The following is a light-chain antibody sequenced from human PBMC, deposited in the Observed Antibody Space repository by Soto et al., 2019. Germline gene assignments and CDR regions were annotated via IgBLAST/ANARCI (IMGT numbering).Light chain of an antibody. CDR1: QSVGSN. CDR2: GAP. V-gene: IGKV3D-15*01. CDR3: HQRQSCPRT. Sequence: EIVMTHSPVTLSVSPWERASLSCRASQSVGSNLAWFQQKPGQAPRLLISGAPSRATGIPDRFSGSGSGTDFTHTISDVEPEDFAVYYCHQRQSCPRTFGQGTKVDIK. J-gene: IGKJ1*01.